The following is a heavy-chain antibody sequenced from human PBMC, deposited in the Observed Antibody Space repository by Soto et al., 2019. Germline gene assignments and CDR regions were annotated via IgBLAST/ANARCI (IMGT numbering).Heavy chain of an antibody. V-gene: IGHV4-34*01. CDR1: SGSFSGYY. D-gene: IGHD6-6*01. J-gene: IGHJ4*02. Sequence: QVQLHQWGAGLLKPSETLSLACSIYSGSFSGYYWSWIRQPPGKGLEWIGEISQSGHTNYSPSLKSRVSISIDTSKKQFSLNLASVSAADTAAYYCARAPKVSGSSQTRPDFWGQGTLVTVSS. CDR3: ARAPKVSGSSQTRPDF. CDR2: ISQSGHT.